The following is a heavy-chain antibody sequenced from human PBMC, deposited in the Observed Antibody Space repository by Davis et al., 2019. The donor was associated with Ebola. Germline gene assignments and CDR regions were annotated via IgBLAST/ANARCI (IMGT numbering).Heavy chain of an antibody. V-gene: IGHV3-21*01. D-gene: IGHD4-17*01. CDR1: GFTFSDYT. CDR2: ISSSSSYI. Sequence: GESLKISCAASGFTFSDYTIIWVRQTPGKGLEWVSSISSSSSYIYYADSVKGRFTISRDNAKNSLYLQMNSLRAEDTAVYYCARDGDYAGGGYFDYWGQGTLVTVSS. CDR3: ARDGDYAGGGYFDY. J-gene: IGHJ4*02.